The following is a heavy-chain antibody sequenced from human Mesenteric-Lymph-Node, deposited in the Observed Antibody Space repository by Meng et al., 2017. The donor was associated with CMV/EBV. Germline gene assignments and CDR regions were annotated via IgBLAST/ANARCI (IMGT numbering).Heavy chain of an antibody. J-gene: IGHJ4*02. D-gene: IGHD1-26*01. CDR3: ARGGSYIDY. CDR2: ISNSGSTI. Sequence: GESLKISCAASGFTFSSYAMHWVRQAPGKGLEWVSYISNSGSTIYYADSVKGRFTVSRDNAKNSLFLQMNSLRAEDTAVYYCARGGSYIDYWGQGTLVTVSS. CDR1: GFTFSSYA. V-gene: IGHV3-48*04.